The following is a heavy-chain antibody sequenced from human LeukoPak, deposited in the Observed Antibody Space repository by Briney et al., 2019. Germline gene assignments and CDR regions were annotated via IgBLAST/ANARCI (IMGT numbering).Heavy chain of an antibody. CDR3: ARAIRFLEWLQTDAFDI. J-gene: IGHJ3*02. Sequence: SETLSLTCTVSGGSISSYYWSWIRQPPGKGLEWIGYVYYSGSTYYNPSLKSRVTISVDTSKNQFSLKLSSVTAADTAVYYCARAIRFLEWLQTDAFDIWGQGTMVTVSS. CDR1: GGSISSYY. CDR2: VYYSGST. D-gene: IGHD3-3*01. V-gene: IGHV4-59*04.